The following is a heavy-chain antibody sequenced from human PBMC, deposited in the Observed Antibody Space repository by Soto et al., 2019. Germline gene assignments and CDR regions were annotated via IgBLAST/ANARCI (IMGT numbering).Heavy chain of an antibody. D-gene: IGHD4-4*01. Sequence: GGSLRLSCAASGFTFTTYPMSWVRQAPGKGLEWVSGISGSGISTFYADSVRGRFTISRDNSKNTVSLQMNSLRPEDTAVYYCAKPPVITAYYYYYEMDVWGQGTAVTVSS. V-gene: IGHV3-23*01. CDR2: ISGSGIST. CDR1: GFTFTTYP. J-gene: IGHJ6*02. CDR3: AKPPVITAYYYYYEMDV.